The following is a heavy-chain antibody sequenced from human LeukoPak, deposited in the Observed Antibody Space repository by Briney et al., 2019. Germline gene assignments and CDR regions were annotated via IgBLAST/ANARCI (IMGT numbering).Heavy chain of an antibody. V-gene: IGHV1-69*13. J-gene: IGHJ4*02. D-gene: IGHD5-12*01. CDR3: ARDGTVATITGLNY. CDR1: GYTFPSYF. Sequence: ASATVSCTASGYTFPSYFMHWVRQAPGQGLEWMGGIIPIFGTANYAQKFQGRVTITADESTSTAYMELSSLRSEDTAVYYCARDGTVATITGLNYWGQGTLVTVSS. CDR2: IIPIFGTA.